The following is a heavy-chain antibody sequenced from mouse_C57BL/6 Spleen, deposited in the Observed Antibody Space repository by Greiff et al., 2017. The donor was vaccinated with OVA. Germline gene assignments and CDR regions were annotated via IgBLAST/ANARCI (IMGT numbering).Heavy chain of an antibody. CDR3: ERVATTVVATRYFDV. J-gene: IGHJ1*03. D-gene: IGHD1-1*01. CDR2: IYPYNGGI. CDR1: GYTFTDYS. V-gene: IGHV1-19*01. Sequence: VQLQQSGPVLVKPGASVKMSCKASGYTFTDYSMNWVKQSSGQSLEWIGVIYPYNGGISYNQKFKGKATLTVDKSSSTAYMELNSLTSEDSAVYDGERVATTVVATRYFDVWGTGTTVTVSS.